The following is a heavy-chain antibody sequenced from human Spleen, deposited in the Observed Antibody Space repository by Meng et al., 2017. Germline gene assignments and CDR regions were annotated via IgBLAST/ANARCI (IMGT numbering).Heavy chain of an antibody. CDR2: INTNTGNP. Sequence: QVRLVQSGSELREPGASVKVSCKASGYTFTRYGINWVRQAPGQGLEWMGWINTNTGNPTYAQGFTRRFVFSLDTSVSTAYLQITSLKADDTAVYYCATEAVAYTINYWGQGTLVTVSS. V-gene: IGHV7-4-1*02. CDR1: GYTFTRYG. D-gene: IGHD6-19*01. CDR3: ATEAVAYTINY. J-gene: IGHJ4*02.